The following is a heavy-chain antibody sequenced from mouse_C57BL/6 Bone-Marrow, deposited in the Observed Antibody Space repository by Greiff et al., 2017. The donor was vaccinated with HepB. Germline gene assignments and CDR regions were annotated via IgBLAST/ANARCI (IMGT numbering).Heavy chain of an antibody. CDR3: ARRGYGSSYGFDY. J-gene: IGHJ2*01. CDR1: GFTFSSYG. Sequence: EVQRVESGGDLVKPGGSLKLSCAASGFTFSSYGMSWVRQTPDKRLEWVATISSGGSYTYYPDSVKGRFTISRDNAKNTLYLQMSSLKSEDTAMYYCARRGYGSSYGFDYWGQGTTLTVSS. V-gene: IGHV5-6*01. CDR2: ISSGGSYT. D-gene: IGHD1-1*01.